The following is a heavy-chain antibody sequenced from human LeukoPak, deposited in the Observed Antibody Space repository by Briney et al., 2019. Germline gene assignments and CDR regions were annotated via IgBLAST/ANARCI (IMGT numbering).Heavy chain of an antibody. D-gene: IGHD3-10*01. CDR3: ARDGQPLWFGELFLNYYFDY. CDR1: GFTFSSYA. Sequence: GRSLRLSCAASGFTFSSYAMHWVRQAPGKGLEWVAVISYDGSNKYYADSVKGRFTISRDNSKNTLYPQMNSLRAEDTAVYYCARDGQPLWFGELFLNYYFDYWGQGTLVTVSS. CDR2: ISYDGSNK. J-gene: IGHJ4*02. V-gene: IGHV3-30*01.